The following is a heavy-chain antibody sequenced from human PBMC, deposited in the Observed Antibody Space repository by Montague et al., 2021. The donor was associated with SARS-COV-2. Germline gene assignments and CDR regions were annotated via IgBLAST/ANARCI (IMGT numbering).Heavy chain of an antibody. CDR1: GFTFSSYG. Sequence: SLRLSCAASGFTFSSYGMHWVRQAPGKGLEWVAVIWYDGSNKYYADSVKGRFTISRDNSKNTPYLQMNSLRAEDTAVYYCARDAPYYDSSGYLFYYGMDVWGQGTTVTVSS. CDR3: ARDAPYYDSSGYLFYYGMDV. D-gene: IGHD3-22*01. CDR2: IWYDGSNK. V-gene: IGHV3-33*01. J-gene: IGHJ6*02.